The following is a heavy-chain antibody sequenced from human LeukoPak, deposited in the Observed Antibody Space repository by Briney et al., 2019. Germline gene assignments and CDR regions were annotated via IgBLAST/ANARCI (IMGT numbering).Heavy chain of an antibody. CDR3: ARDYDWNDPSNWFDP. D-gene: IGHD1-1*01. CDR2: ISAYNGNT. CDR1: GYTFTSYG. V-gene: IGHV1-18*01. Sequence: GASVKVSCKASGYTFTSYGISWVRQAPGQGLEWMGWISAYNGNTNYAQKFQGRVTMTTDTSTSTAYMELRSLRSDDTAVYYCARDYDWNDPSNWFDPWGQGTLVTVSS. J-gene: IGHJ5*02.